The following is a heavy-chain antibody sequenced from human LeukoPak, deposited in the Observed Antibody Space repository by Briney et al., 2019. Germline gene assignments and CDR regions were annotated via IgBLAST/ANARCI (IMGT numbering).Heavy chain of an antibody. Sequence: SETLSLTCTVSGGSISSYYWSWIRQPPGKGLEWIGYIYYSGSTNYNPSLKSRVTISVDTSKNQFSLKLSSVTAADTAVYYCARQLGNSNFGWFDPWGQGILVTVSS. V-gene: IGHV4-59*08. CDR1: GGSISSYY. D-gene: IGHD4-11*01. CDR3: ARQLGNSNFGWFDP. J-gene: IGHJ5*02. CDR2: IYYSGST.